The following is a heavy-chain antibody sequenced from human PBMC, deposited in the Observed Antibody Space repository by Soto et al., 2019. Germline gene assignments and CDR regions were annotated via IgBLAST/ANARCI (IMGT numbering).Heavy chain of an antibody. Sequence: PSETLSLTCTVYGGSISSSSYYWGWIRQPPGKGLEWIGSIYYSGSTYYNPSLKSRVTISVDTSKNQFSLKLSSVTAADTAVYYCARDRSFYDSTDSISGYYFDYWGPGILVTVSS. CDR3: ARDRSFYDSTDSISGYYFDY. V-gene: IGHV4-39*07. CDR1: GGSISSSSYY. CDR2: IYYSGST. J-gene: IGHJ4*02. D-gene: IGHD3-22*01.